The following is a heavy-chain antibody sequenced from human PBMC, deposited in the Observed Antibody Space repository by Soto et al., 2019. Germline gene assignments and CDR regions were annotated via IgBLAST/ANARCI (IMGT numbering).Heavy chain of an antibody. CDR3: ARDGIAAAEGGMDV. V-gene: IGHV3-33*01. D-gene: IGHD6-13*01. CDR1: GFTFSSYG. J-gene: IGHJ6*02. Sequence: GGSLRLSCAASGFTFSSYGMHWVRQAPGKGLEWVAVIWYDGSNKYYADSVKGRSTISRDNSKNTLYLQMNSLRAEDTAVYYCARDGIAAAEGGMDVWGQGTTVTVSS. CDR2: IWYDGSNK.